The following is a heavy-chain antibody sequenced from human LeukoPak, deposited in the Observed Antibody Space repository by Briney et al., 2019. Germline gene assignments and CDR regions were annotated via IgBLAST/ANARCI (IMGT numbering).Heavy chain of an antibody. D-gene: IGHD3-22*01. CDR2: IRGDGSVK. CDR1: GFTFIKYW. V-gene: IGHV3-7*01. CDR3: SRDANYYDSSRHYFDAFDI. J-gene: IGHJ3*02. Sequence: GESLRLSCAASGFTFIKYWMTWVRQAPGKGLEWVANIRGDGSVKYLLDSVKGRFTISRDNVKNSLSLEMNNLRAEDTAVYYCSRDANYYDSSRHYFDAFDIWGQGTMVTVSS.